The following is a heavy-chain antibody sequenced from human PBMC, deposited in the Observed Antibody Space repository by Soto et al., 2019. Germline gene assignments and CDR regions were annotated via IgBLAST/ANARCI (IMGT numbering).Heavy chain of an antibody. Sequence: SGPTLVNPTQTLTLTCTFSGFSLSTSGVGVGWIRQPPGKALEWLALIYWDDDKRYSPSLKSRLTITKDTSKNQVVLTMTNMDPVDTAIFFFAHRFPGYNSSWGFDYWGKETLVTVPS. D-gene: IGHD6-13*01. J-gene: IGHJ4*02. CDR3: AHRFPGYNSSWGFDY. CDR2: IYWDDDK. CDR1: GFSLSTSGVG. V-gene: IGHV2-5*02.